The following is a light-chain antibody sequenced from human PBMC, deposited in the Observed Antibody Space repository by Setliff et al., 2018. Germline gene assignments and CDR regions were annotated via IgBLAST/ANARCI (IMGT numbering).Light chain of an antibody. Sequence: QSVLAQPRSVSGSPGQSVTISCTGTSSDVGRYNFVSWYQQHPGKAPKLIIYDVTKRPSGVPDRFSGSKSGNTASLTISGLQAEDEADYYCSIHRSRGYVFGTGTKVTVL. CDR3: SIHRSRGYV. J-gene: IGLJ1*01. V-gene: IGLV2-11*01. CDR1: SSDVGRYNF. CDR2: DVT.